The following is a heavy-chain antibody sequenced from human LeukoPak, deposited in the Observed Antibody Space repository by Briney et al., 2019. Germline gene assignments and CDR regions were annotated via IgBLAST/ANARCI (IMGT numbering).Heavy chain of an antibody. CDR1: GFTFSTSG. D-gene: IGHD2-15*01. V-gene: IGHV3-30*02. Sequence: GGSLRLSCAASGFTFSTSGMHWVRQAPGKGLEWVAFIGQDGTTKYYADFVKGRFTISEDNSKNTAHLQMNSLRPEDTAIYYCAKDGGWTFDIWGQGTMVTVSS. CDR3: AKDGGWTFDI. J-gene: IGHJ3*02. CDR2: IGQDGTTK.